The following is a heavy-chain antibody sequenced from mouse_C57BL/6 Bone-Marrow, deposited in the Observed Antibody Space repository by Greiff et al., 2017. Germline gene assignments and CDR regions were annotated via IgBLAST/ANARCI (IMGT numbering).Heavy chain of an antibody. Sequence: EVQLVESGPELVKPGASVKISCKASGYSFTGYYMNWVKQSPEKSLEWIGEINPSTGGTTYNQKFKAKATLTVDKSSSTAYMQLKSLTSEDSAVYYCARWLEYFDVWGTGTTVTVSS. CDR1: GYSFTGYY. CDR3: ARWLEYFDV. D-gene: IGHD2-2*01. CDR2: INPSTGGT. V-gene: IGHV1-42*01. J-gene: IGHJ1*03.